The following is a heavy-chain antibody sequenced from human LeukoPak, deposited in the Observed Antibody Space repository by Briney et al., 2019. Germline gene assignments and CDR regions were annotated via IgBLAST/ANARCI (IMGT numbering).Heavy chain of an antibody. Sequence: ASVKVSCKASGGTFSSYAISWVRQAPGQGLEWMGGIIPIFGTANYAQKFQGRVTITADESTSTAYMELSSLRSEDTAVYYCARDLEYVVPATRSAFDIWGQGTMVTVSS. D-gene: IGHD2-2*01. CDR3: ARDLEYVVPATRSAFDI. J-gene: IGHJ3*02. CDR2: IIPIFGTA. CDR1: GGTFSSYA. V-gene: IGHV1-69*13.